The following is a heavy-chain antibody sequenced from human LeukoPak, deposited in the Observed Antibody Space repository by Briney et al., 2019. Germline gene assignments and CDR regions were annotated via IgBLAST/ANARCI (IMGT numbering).Heavy chain of an antibody. J-gene: IGHJ4*02. CDR1: GDSISSYY. V-gene: IGHV4-4*07. CDR2: IYTSGTT. Sequence: TSETLSLTCTVSGDSISSYYWSWIRQPAGKGLQWIGRIYTSGTTNYNPSLKSRLTVSIDTSKNQFSLRLSSVTAADTAVYYCVREGTYCTHGVCYEYWGQGTLVTVSS. D-gene: IGHD2-8*01. CDR3: VREGTYCTHGVCYEY.